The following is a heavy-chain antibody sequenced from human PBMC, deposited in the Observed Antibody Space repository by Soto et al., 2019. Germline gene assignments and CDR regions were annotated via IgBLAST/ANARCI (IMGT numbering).Heavy chain of an antibody. Sequence: ESGGGVVQPGRSLRLSCAASGFTFSSYGMHWVRQAPGKGLEWVAVISYDGSNKYYADSVKGRFTISRDNSKNTLYLQMNSLRAEDTAVYYCAKDMVRGYYDSSGYRPPLEIDYWGQGTLVTVSS. CDR2: ISYDGSNK. V-gene: IGHV3-30*18. J-gene: IGHJ4*02. D-gene: IGHD3-22*01. CDR3: AKDMVRGYYDSSGYRPPLEIDY. CDR1: GFTFSSYG.